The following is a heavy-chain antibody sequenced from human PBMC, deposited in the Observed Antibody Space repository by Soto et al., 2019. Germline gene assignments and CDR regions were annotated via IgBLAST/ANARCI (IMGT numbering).Heavy chain of an antibody. CDR1: GFTFSSYS. J-gene: IGHJ6*03. CDR2: ISSSSSTI. V-gene: IGHV3-48*01. Sequence: GGSLRLSCAASGFTFSSYSMNWVRQAPGKGLEWVSYISSSSSTIYYADSVKGRFTISRDNAKNSLYLQMNSLRAEDTAVYYCARPHSREIFEVVFLYYMDVWGKGTTVTVSS. CDR3: ARPHSREIFEVVFLYYMDV. D-gene: IGHD3-3*01.